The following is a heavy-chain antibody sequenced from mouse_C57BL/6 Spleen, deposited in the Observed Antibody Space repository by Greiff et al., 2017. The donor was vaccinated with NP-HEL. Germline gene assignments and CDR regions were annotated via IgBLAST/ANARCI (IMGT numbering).Heavy chain of an antibody. D-gene: IGHD6-1*01. CDR2: IRYDGSN. CDR1: GYSITSGYY. Sequence: EVKVEESGPGLVKPSPSLSLTCSVSGYSITSGYYWNWIRQFPGSKLEWMGYIRYDGSNNYNPSLKNRISITRDTSKNQFLLKLNSVATEDTATYYCARVGSRYFDVWGTGTTVTVSS. J-gene: IGHJ1*03. V-gene: IGHV3-6*01. CDR3: ARVGSRYFDV.